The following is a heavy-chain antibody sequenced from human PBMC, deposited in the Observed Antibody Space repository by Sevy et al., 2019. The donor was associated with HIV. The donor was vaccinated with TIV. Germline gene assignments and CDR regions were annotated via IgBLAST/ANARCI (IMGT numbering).Heavy chain of an antibody. Sequence: GGSPRLSCAASGFIFSDYYMNWIRQAPGKGLEWVSYISSTSGSDIYYADSVKGRFTISRDNAKNSLYLQMNSLRAEDTAVYYCAREAIVSPDAFDIWGQGTMVTVSS. CDR3: AREAIVSPDAFDI. V-gene: IGHV3-11*01. CDR2: ISSTSGSDI. D-gene: IGHD2-15*01. CDR1: GFIFSDYY. J-gene: IGHJ3*02.